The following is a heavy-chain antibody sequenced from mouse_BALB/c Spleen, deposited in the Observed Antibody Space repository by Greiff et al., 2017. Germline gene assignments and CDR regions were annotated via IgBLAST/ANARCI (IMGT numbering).Heavy chain of an antibody. Sequence: VQLQQSGGGLVQPGGSRKLSCAASGFTFSSFGTHWVRQAPEKGLEWVAYISSGSSTIYYADTVKGRFTISRDNPKNTLFLQMTSLRSEDTAMYYCAMSTTVVGYAMDYWGQGTSVTVSS. D-gene: IGHD1-1*01. J-gene: IGHJ4*01. CDR1: GFTFSSFG. CDR3: AMSTTVVGYAMDY. V-gene: IGHV5-17*02. CDR2: ISSGSSTI.